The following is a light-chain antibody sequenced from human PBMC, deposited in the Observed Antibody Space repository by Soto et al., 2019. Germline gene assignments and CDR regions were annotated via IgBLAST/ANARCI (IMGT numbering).Light chain of an antibody. CDR2: RNN. CDR1: SSNIESNF. CDR3: AAWDDSLSGPV. Sequence: QSALTQPPSASGTPGQRVTISCSGSSSNIESNFVYWYQQLPGTAPKVLIYRNNQRPSGVPARFSGSKSGTSASLAISGLRSEDEADYYCAAWDDSLSGPVFGGGTKLTVL. J-gene: IGLJ2*01. V-gene: IGLV1-47*01.